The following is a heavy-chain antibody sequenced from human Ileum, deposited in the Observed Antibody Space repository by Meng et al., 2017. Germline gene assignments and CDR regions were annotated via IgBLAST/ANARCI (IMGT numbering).Heavy chain of an antibody. V-gene: IGHV3-72*01. CDR3: ARDISYNGVFYLDS. CDR2: IRKKGNSYTT. CDR1: GFIFSDHY. J-gene: IGHJ4*02. Sequence: GESLKISCAASGFIFSDHYMDWVRQAPGMGLEWVGRIRKKGNSYTTEYAASVKGRFTISRDDSKNSVFLQMNSLKIEDTAVYYCARDISYNGVFYLDSWGQGTLVTVSS. D-gene: IGHD2-8*01.